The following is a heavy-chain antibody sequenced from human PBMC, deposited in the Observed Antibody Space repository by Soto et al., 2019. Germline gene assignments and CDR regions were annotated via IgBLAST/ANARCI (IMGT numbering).Heavy chain of an antibody. V-gene: IGHV3-30-3*01. CDR2: ISYDGSNK. Sequence: GGSLRLSCAASGFTFSSYAMHWVRQAPGKGLEWVAVISYDGSNKYYADSVKGRFTISRDNSKNTLYLQMNSLRAEDTAVYYCARAQGRYYDSSGSDYWGQGTLVTVSS. D-gene: IGHD3-22*01. CDR1: GFTFSSYA. CDR3: ARAQGRYYDSSGSDY. J-gene: IGHJ4*02.